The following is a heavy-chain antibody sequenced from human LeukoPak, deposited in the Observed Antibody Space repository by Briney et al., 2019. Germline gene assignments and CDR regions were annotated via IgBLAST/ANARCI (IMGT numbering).Heavy chain of an antibody. CDR3: ARDKAYYDFWSGYYFDY. J-gene: IGHJ4*02. CDR2: IYYSGST. D-gene: IGHD3-3*01. CDR1: GGSISSSNYY. V-gene: IGHV4-39*07. Sequence: SETLSLTCSVSGGSISSSNYYWGWIRQPPGKGLEWIGSIYYSGSTYYNPSLKSRVTISVDTSKNQFSLKLSSVTAADTAVYYCARDKAYYDFWSGYYFDYWGQGTLVTVSS.